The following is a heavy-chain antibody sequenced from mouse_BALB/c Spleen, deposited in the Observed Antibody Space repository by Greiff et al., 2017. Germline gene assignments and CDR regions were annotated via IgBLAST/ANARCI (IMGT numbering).Heavy chain of an antibody. CDR2: IWAGGST. CDR1: GFSLTSYG. CDR3: AREETVRGAY. V-gene: IGHV2-9*02. D-gene: IGHD1-1*01. J-gene: IGHJ3*01. Sequence: QVHVKQSGPGLVAPSQSLSITCTVSGFSLTSYGVHWVRQPPGKGLEWLGVIWAGGSTNYNSALMSRMSISKDNSKSQVFLKMNSLQTDDTAMYYWAREETVRGAYWGQGTLVTVSA.